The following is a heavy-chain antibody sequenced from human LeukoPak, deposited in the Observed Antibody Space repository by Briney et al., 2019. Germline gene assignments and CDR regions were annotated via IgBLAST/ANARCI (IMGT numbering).Heavy chain of an antibody. CDR1: GFTFSSYG. V-gene: IGHV3-30*02. CDR3: AKTSYDFWSGTAFFNDY. J-gene: IGHJ4*02. Sequence: GGSLRLSCAASGFTFSSYGMHWVRQAPGKGLEWVAFIRYDGSNKYYADSVKGRFTISRDNSKNTLYLQMNSLRAEDTAVYYCAKTSYDFWSGTAFFNDYWGQGTLVTVSS. CDR2: IRYDGSNK. D-gene: IGHD3-3*01.